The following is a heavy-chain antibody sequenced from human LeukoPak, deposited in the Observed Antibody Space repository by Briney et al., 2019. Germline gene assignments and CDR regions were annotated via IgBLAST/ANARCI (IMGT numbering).Heavy chain of an antibody. J-gene: IGHJ6*03. CDR3: ARDGVLYGDYVGYMDV. CDR1: GFTFSSYA. CDR2: ISYDGSNK. D-gene: IGHD4-17*01. Sequence: GGSLRLSCAASGFTFSSYAMHWVRQAPGKGLEWVAVISYDGSNKYYADSVKGRFTLSRDNSKNTLYLQMNSLRAEDTAVYYCARDGVLYGDYVGYMDVWGKGTTVTVSS. V-gene: IGHV3-30*04.